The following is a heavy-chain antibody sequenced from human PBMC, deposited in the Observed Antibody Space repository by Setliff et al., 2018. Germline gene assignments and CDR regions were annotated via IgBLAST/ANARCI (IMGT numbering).Heavy chain of an antibody. Sequence: ASVKVSCKASGGTFSGYAFSWVRQAPGQGLEWIGGITPIFETAHYAEKFRDRVTITADKSTTTVHMELSSLTSEDTAVYFCARDSVTLGQLERRGGWHYYGMDVWGQATTVTVSS. D-gene: IGHD1-1*01. J-gene: IGHJ6*02. CDR2: ITPIFETA. CDR1: GGTFSGYA. V-gene: IGHV1-69*06. CDR3: ARDSVTLGQLERRGGWHYYGMDV.